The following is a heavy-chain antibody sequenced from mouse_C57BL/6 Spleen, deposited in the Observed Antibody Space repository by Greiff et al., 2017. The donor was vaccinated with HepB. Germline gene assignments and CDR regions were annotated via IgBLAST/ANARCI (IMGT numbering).Heavy chain of an antibody. CDR2: IDPEDGVT. Sequence: EVQLQQSGAELVKPGASVKLSCTASGFNIKDYYMHWVKQRTEQGLEWIGRIDPEDGVTKYAPKFQGKATITADTSSNTAYLQLSSLTSEDTAVYYCARGGRQDFAYWGQGTLVTVSA. CDR3: ARGGRQDFAY. CDR1: GFNIKDYY. D-gene: IGHD3-2*01. V-gene: IGHV14-2*01. J-gene: IGHJ3*01.